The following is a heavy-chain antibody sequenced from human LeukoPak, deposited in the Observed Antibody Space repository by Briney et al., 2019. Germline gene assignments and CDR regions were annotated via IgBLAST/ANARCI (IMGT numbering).Heavy chain of an antibody. Sequence: SETLSLTCTVSGGSISSYYWSWIRQPPGKGLEWVGYIYYSGSTNYNPSLKSRVTISVDTSKNQFSLKLSSVTAADTAVYYCARVPVPYSNLDYWGQGTLVTVSS. J-gene: IGHJ4*02. CDR1: GGSISSYY. V-gene: IGHV4-59*01. CDR3: ARVPVPYSNLDY. D-gene: IGHD4-11*01. CDR2: IYYSGST.